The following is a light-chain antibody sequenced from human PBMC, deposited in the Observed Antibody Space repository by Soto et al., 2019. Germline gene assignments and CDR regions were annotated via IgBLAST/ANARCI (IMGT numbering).Light chain of an antibody. CDR2: DVS. Sequence: QSALTQPASVSGSPGQSITISCTGTSSDVGGYNYVSWYQQHPGKAPKLMIYDVSTRPSGVSNRFSGSKSGNTASLTISGRQAEDEADYYCSSYTSSSTPVVFGGGTKLTVL. V-gene: IGLV2-14*01. J-gene: IGLJ2*01. CDR1: SSDVGGYNY. CDR3: SSYTSSSTPVV.